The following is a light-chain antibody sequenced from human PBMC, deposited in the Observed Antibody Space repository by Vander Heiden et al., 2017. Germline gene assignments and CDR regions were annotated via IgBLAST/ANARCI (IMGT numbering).Light chain of an antibody. Sequence: EIVLTQSPGPLALSRGERATPSCGASQSVSSSYLAWYQQKPGQAPRLLIYCASSRATGIPDRFSGSGSGTDFTLTISRLEPEDLAVYYCQQYGSSSWTFGQGTKVEIK. J-gene: IGKJ1*01. CDR2: CAS. CDR3: QQYGSSSWT. V-gene: IGKV3-20*01. CDR1: QSVSSSY.